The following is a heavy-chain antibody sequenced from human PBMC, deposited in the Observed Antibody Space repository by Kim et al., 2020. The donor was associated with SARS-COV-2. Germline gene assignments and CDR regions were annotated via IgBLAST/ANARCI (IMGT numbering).Heavy chain of an antibody. CDR1: GYTFTSYA. CDR2: INAGNGNT. Sequence: ASVKVSCKASGYTFTSYAMHWVRQAPGQRLEWMGWINAGNGNTKYSQKFQGRVTITRDTSASTAYMELSSLRSEDTAVYYCASGEAAASAYYYYGMDVWGQGTTVTVSS. CDR3: ASGEAAASAYYYYGMDV. V-gene: IGHV1-3*01. D-gene: IGHD6-13*01. J-gene: IGHJ6*02.